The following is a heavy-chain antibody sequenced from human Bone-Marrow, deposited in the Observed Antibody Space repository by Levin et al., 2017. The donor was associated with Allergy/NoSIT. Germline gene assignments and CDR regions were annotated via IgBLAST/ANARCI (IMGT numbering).Heavy chain of an antibody. CDR2: IWYDGSNK. Sequence: GGSLRLSCAASGFTFSSYGMHWVRQAPGKGLEWVAVIWYDGSNKYYADSVKGRFTISRDNSKNTLYLQMNSLRAEDTAVYYCARCFRQLWLRGPDYWGQGTLVTVSS. D-gene: IGHD5-18*01. V-gene: IGHV3-33*01. CDR3: ARCFRQLWLRGPDY. J-gene: IGHJ4*02. CDR1: GFTFSSYG.